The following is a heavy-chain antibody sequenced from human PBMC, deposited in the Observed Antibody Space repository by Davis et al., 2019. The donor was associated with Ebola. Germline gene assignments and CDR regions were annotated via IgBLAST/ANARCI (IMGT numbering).Heavy chain of an antibody. CDR1: GFTFSNAW. Sequence: PGGSLRLSCAASGFTFSNAWMSWVRQAPGKGLEWVGRIKSKTDGGTTDYAAPVKGRFTISRDDSKNTLYLQMNSLKTEDTAVYYCTGPTDYYYYGMDVWGQGTTVTVSS. V-gene: IGHV3-15*01. CDR3: TGPTDYYYYGMDV. J-gene: IGHJ6*02. D-gene: IGHD4-17*01. CDR2: IKSKTDGGTT.